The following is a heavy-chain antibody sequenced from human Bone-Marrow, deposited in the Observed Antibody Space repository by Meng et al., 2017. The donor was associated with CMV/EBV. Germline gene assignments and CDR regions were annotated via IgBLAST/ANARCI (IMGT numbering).Heavy chain of an antibody. CDR2: INPDSGGK. D-gene: IGHD2-2*01. CDR3: ATGRGYCSSTSCEHSSSPFDY. Sequence: FYIHWVRQAPGQGLEWMGWINPDSGGKNYAQKFQGWVTMTRDTSISTAYMELSRLRPDDTAVYYCATGRGYCSSTSCEHSSSPFDYWGQGTLVTVSS. J-gene: IGHJ4*02. CDR1: FY. V-gene: IGHV1-2*04.